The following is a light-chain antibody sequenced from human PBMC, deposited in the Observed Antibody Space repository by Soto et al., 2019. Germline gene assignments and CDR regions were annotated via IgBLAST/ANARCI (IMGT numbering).Light chain of an antibody. V-gene: IGKV1-39*01. CDR1: QNITKF. J-gene: IGKJ1*01. CDR3: QQTFSAPGT. Sequence: DIQMTQSPSSLSASVGDRVSVTCRTSQNITKFLNWYQEKPGKAPKVLIYVTSNLENGVPSSFSGSGSGTHFTLPISSLQPEDFATYYCQQTFSAPGTFGPGTRVEVK. CDR2: VTS.